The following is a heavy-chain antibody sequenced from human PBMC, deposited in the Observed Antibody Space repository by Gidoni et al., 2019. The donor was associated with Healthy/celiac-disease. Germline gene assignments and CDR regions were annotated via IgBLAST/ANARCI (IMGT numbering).Heavy chain of an antibody. CDR1: GGSISSSSYY. CDR3: ARHVGSSSSELHLYYYYGMDV. J-gene: IGHJ6*02. CDR2: IYYSGST. V-gene: IGHV4-39*01. Sequence: QLQLQESGPGLVTPSETLSRTCTVSGGSISSSSYYLGWIRKPPGKGLEWIGSIYYSGSTYYNPSLKSRVTIAVDTAKNQFSLKLSSVTAADTAVYYCARHVGSSSSELHLYYYYGMDVWGQGTTVTVSS. D-gene: IGHD6-6*01.